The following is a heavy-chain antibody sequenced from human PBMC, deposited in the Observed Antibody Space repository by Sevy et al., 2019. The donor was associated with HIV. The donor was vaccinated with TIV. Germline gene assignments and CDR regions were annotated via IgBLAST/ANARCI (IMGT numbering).Heavy chain of an antibody. CDR2: IYSGGST. CDR3: ARGLTMVRGVIGY. J-gene: IGHJ4*02. V-gene: IGHV3-53*01. Sequence: GGSLRLSCAASGFTVSSIYMSWVRQAPGKGLEWVSVIYSGGSTYYADSVKGRFTIPRDNSKNTLYLQMNSLKAEDTAVYYCARGLTMVRGVIGYWGQGTLVTVSS. D-gene: IGHD3-10*01. CDR1: GFTVSSIY.